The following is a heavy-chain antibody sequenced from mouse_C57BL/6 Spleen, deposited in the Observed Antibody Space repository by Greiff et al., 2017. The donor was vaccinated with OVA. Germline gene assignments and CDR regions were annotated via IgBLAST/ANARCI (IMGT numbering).Heavy chain of an antibody. V-gene: IGHV1-82*01. D-gene: IGHD2-4*01. CDR2: IYPGDGDT. CDR3: ARWRDYDEGLFDY. Sequence: QVHVKQSGPELVKPGASVKISCKASGYAFSSSWMNWVKQRPGKGLEWIGRIYPGDGDTNYNGKFKGKATLTADKSSSTAYMQLSSLTSEDSAVYFCARWRDYDEGLFDYWGQGTTLTVSS. J-gene: IGHJ2*01. CDR1: GYAFSSSW.